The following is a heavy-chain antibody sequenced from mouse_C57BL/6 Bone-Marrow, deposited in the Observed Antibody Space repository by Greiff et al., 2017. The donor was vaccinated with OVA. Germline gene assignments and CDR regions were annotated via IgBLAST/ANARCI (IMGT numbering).Heavy chain of an antibody. CDR1: GYSITSGYY. CDR3: AREYYYGSSSFDY. CDR2: ISYDGSN. J-gene: IGHJ2*01. V-gene: IGHV3-6*01. D-gene: IGHD1-1*01. Sequence: EVQLQESGPGLVKPSQSLSLTCSVTGYSITSGYYWNWIRQFPGNKLEWMGYISYDGSNNYNPSLKNRISITRDTSKNQFFLKLNSVTTEDTATYYCAREYYYGSSSFDYWGQGTTLTVSS.